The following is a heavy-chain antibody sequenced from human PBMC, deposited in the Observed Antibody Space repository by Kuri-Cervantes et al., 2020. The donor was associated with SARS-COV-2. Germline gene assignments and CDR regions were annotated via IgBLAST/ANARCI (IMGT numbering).Heavy chain of an antibody. Sequence: ASVKVSCKASGYTFTSYGISWVRQAPGQGLEWMGWISAYNGNTNYAQKLQGRVTMTTDTSTSTAYMELSSLRSEDTAVYYCAKGDIVVVPAAISPYYYGMDVWGQGTTVTVSS. CDR2: ISAYNGNT. CDR3: AKGDIVVVPAAISPYYYGMDV. D-gene: IGHD2-2*01. V-gene: IGHV1-18*01. J-gene: IGHJ6*02. CDR1: GYTFTSYG.